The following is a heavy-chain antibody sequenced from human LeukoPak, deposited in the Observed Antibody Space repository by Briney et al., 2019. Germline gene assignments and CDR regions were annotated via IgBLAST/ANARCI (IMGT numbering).Heavy chain of an antibody. Sequence: ASVKVSCKASGYTFTDYFLHWVRQAPGQGLEWMGWMNPNSGNTGYAQKFQGRVTMTRDMSTSTVYMELSSLRSEDTAVYYCARGERKRYYYYYYMDVWGKGTTVTVSS. CDR1: GYTFTDYF. CDR3: ARGERKRYYYYYYMDV. D-gene: IGHD1-1*01. J-gene: IGHJ6*03. V-gene: IGHV1-8*02. CDR2: MNPNSGNT.